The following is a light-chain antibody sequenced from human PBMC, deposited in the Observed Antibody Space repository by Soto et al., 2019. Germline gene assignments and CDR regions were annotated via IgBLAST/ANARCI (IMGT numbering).Light chain of an antibody. CDR1: SSDVGGYNY. Sequence: QSALTQPRSVSGSPGQSVTISCAGTSSDVGGYNYVSWYQQYPGKAPKLMISDVSKRPTGVPDRFSGSKSGNTASLTISGLQAEDEGDYYCCSYAGTYTPVVFGGGTKLTVL. CDR2: DVS. CDR3: CSYAGTYTPVV. J-gene: IGLJ2*01. V-gene: IGLV2-11*01.